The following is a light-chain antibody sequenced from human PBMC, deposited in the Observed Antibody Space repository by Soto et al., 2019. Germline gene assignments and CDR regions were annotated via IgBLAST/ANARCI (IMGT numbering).Light chain of an antibody. CDR2: EGS. CDR3: CSYAGDSAWV. CDR1: SSDVGSYNF. Sequence: QSALTQPASVSGSPVQSITISCTGTSSDVGSYNFVSWYQQHPGKAPKLMIYEGSKRPSGVSNRFSGSKSGNTAPLTISGLQAEDEADYYCCSYAGDSAWVFGGGTKRTVL. V-gene: IGLV2-23*01. J-gene: IGLJ3*02.